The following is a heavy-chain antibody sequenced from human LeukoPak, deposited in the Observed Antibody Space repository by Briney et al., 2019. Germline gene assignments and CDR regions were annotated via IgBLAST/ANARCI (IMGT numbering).Heavy chain of an antibody. V-gene: IGHV3-30*02. D-gene: IGHD1-1*01. CDR2: IRYGGSNE. Sequence: PGGSLRLSCVASGFTFSNYGMHWVRQAPGKGLEWVAFIRYGGSNEYYADFVKGRFTISRDNSKNTLYLQMNSLRAEDTAVYYCAKDVGYLNYFDYWGQGTLVTVSS. J-gene: IGHJ4*02. CDR1: GFTFSNYG. CDR3: AKDVGYLNYFDY.